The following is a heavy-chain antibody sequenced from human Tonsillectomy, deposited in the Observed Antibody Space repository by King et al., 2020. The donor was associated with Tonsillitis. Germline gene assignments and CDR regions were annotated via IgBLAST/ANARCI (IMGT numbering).Heavy chain of an antibody. Sequence: VQLVESGGGLVQPGGSLRLSCAASRFTFSNYAMSWVRQAPGKGLEWVSAISGSGGSTYYADSVKGRFTISRDNSKNTLYLQMNSLGAEDTAVYYCAKEMGGVVVPGAIDYWGQGTLVTVSS. CDR3: AKEMGGVVVPGAIDY. D-gene: IGHD2-2*01. V-gene: IGHV3-23*04. CDR1: RFTFSNYA. J-gene: IGHJ4*02. CDR2: ISGSGGST.